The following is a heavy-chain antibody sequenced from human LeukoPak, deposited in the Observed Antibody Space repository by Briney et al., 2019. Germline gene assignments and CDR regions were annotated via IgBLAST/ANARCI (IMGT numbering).Heavy chain of an antibody. CDR3: AGGQEWELLTGLGTFGPFDI. V-gene: IGHV4-59*08. D-gene: IGHD1-26*01. CDR1: GGSINSYY. CDR2: IYYSGNT. Sequence: SETLSLTCTVSGGSINSYYWSWIRQPPGKGLEWIGCIYYSGNTNYNPSLKSRVTMSVDVSENQLSLKLSSVTAADTAVYYCAGGQEWELLTGLGTFGPFDIWGQGTMVTVSS. J-gene: IGHJ3*02.